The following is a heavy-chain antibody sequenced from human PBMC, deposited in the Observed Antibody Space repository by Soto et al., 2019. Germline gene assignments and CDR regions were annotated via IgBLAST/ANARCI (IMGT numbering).Heavy chain of an antibody. Sequence: QVQLVQSGAEVRIPGSSVKVSCKASGGTFSNHAISWVRQAPGQGPEWMGGIIPISGTTNYAQKFQGRVTITAEESTTTAYVGLSSLRYEDTAVYYCARGPDRSGFYLLDYWGQGTLVTVSS. CDR3: ARGPDRSGFYLLDY. D-gene: IGHD3-22*01. J-gene: IGHJ4*02. CDR2: IIPISGTT. V-gene: IGHV1-69*01. CDR1: GGTFSNHA.